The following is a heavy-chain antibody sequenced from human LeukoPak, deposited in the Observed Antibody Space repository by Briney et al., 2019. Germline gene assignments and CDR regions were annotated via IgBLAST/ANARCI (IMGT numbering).Heavy chain of an antibody. J-gene: IGHJ5*02. CDR1: GASVTDYY. V-gene: IGHV4-59*02. CDR3: TRGHWGLQS. D-gene: IGHD7-27*01. CDR2: IHHSGNS. Sequence: SETLSLTCTVSGASVTDYYWSWIRQSPGKGLEWISYIHHSGNSDYNPSLRSRVTTSLDTSKNQFSLNLISVTAADTAVYYFTRGHWGLQSWSQGTLVTVSS.